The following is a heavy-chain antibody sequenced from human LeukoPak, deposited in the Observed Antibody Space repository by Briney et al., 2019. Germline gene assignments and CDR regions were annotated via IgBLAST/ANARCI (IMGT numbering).Heavy chain of an antibody. CDR2: MNPNSGNT. D-gene: IGHD3-3*01. CDR1: GYTFTSYD. Sequence: EASVKVSRKASGYTFTSYDINWVRQATGQGLEWMGWMNPNSGNTGYAQKFQGRVTMTRNTSISTAYMELSSLRSEDTAVYYCARDRYYDFWSGYYYYYYGMDVWGQGTTVTVSS. V-gene: IGHV1-8*01. CDR3: ARDRYYDFWSGYYYYYYGMDV. J-gene: IGHJ6*02.